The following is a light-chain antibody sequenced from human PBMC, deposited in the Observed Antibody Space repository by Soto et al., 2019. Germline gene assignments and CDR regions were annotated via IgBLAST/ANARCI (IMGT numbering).Light chain of an antibody. CDR1: QNIDNY. V-gene: IGKV1-39*01. J-gene: IGKJ4*01. Sequence: DIQMTQSPSSLSASVGDSVTITCRASQNIDNYLNWYQQKPGKAPNLLISAASSLQSGFPSRFSGSGFGTDLTLTITSLKPEDFATYYCQQSFSIWLTLGGGTKVEIK. CDR3: QQSFSIWLT. CDR2: AAS.